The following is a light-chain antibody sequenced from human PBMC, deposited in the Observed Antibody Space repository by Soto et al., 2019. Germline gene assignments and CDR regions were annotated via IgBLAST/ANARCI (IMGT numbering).Light chain of an antibody. V-gene: IGLV2-14*01. CDR3: SSFTSSSTVL. Sequence: QSALTQPASVSGSLGQSITISCTGTSSDVGGYNYVSWYQQHPVKDPKVVIFEVTKRPSGVSSRFSGSKSGNTASLTVSGLQAEDEGDYYCSSFTSSSTVLFGGGTKLTVL. CDR2: EVT. CDR1: SSDVGGYNY. J-gene: IGLJ2*01.